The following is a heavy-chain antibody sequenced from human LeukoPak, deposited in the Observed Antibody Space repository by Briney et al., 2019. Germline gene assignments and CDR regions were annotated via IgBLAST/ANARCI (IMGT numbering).Heavy chain of an antibody. Sequence: GGSLRLSXAASGFTFDDYAMHWVRQSPGKGLEWLSLISGDGGSTYYADSVKGRFTISRDNNKNSLYLQMNSLRTEDTALYYCAKAPRQWLVAFFDYWGQGTLVTVSS. J-gene: IGHJ4*02. CDR1: GFTFDDYA. CDR2: ISGDGGST. V-gene: IGHV3-43*02. D-gene: IGHD6-19*01. CDR3: AKAPRQWLVAFFDY.